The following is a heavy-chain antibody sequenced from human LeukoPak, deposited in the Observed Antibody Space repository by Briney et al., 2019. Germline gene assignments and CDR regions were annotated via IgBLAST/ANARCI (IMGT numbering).Heavy chain of an antibody. CDR1: GFTFSSYW. J-gene: IGHJ4*02. V-gene: IGHV3-7*01. CDR2: IKQDGSEK. CDR3: ARVDVYYDSSGSFGLNY. D-gene: IGHD3-22*01. Sequence: PGGSLRLSCAASGFTFSSYWMSWVRQAPGKGLEWVANIKQDGSEKYYVDSAKGRFTISRDNAKNSLYLQMNSLRAEDTAVYYCARVDVYYDSSGSFGLNYWGQGTLVTVSS.